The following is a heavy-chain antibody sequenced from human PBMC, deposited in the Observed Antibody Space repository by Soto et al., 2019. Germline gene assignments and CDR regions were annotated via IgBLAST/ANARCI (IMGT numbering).Heavy chain of an antibody. CDR2: INPSGGST. J-gene: IGHJ5*02. D-gene: IGHD3-22*01. CDR3: ARDGGYRNWFDP. CDR1: GYTFPSYY. V-gene: IGHV1-46*01. Sequence: ASVKVSCKASGYTFPSYYMHWVRQAPGQGLEWMGIINPSGGSTSCAQKFQGRVTMTRDTSTSTVYMELSSLRSEDTAVYYCARDGGYRNWFDPWGQGTLVTVSS.